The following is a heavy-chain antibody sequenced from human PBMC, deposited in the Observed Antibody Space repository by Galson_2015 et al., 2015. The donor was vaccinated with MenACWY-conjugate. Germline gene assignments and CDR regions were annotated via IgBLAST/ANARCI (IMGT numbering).Heavy chain of an antibody. CDR1: GYSFPNYW. Sequence: QSGAEVKKPGESLLISCTGSGYSFPNYWIGWVRQMSGKGLEWMGIIYPADSDTRYSPSFQGQVTISVDKSISTAYLQWSSLKASDTAMYYFARRRGHNAFDIWGQGTMVTVSS. CDR3: ARRRGHNAFDI. D-gene: IGHD5-12*01. V-gene: IGHV5-51*01. CDR2: IYPADSDT. J-gene: IGHJ3*02.